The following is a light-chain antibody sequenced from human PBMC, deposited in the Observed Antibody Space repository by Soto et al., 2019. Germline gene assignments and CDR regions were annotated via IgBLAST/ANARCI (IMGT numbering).Light chain of an antibody. CDR2: AAS. Sequence: VLTQSPGTLSLAPGERATLSCRASQTVRNNYLAWYQQKPGQAPRVLIYAASTRATGIPDRFSGSGSGTDVTLTISRLEPEDFAVYYCQKYGSSPFTIGGGTKVDIK. CDR1: QTVRNNY. V-gene: IGKV3-20*01. J-gene: IGKJ4*01. CDR3: QKYGSSPFT.